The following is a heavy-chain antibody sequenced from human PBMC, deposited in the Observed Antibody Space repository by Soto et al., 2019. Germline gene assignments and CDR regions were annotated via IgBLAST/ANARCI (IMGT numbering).Heavy chain of an antibody. CDR1: GYTFSNYG. Sequence: GASVKVSCKTSGYTFSNYGINWVRQAPGQGLEWMGWISAYNANTNFAQKFQGRVTMTTDTSTSTAYMELRSLTSDDTAVYYCARDLVPGYTGYSDYWGQGTLVTVSS. CDR3: ARDLVPGYTGYSDY. CDR2: ISAYNANT. J-gene: IGHJ4*02. D-gene: IGHD5-12*01. V-gene: IGHV1-18*01.